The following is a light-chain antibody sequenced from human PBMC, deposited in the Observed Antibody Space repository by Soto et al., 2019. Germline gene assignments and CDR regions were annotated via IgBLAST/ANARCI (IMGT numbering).Light chain of an antibody. Sequence: EIVLTQSPATLSVSPWERATLSCRAGQSVSSNLAWYQQKPGQAPRLLMSGASSRATGTPDRFSGSGSGTDFILTISRLEPEDFAVYYCQQYGTSPPTFGQGTRLEIK. J-gene: IGKJ5*01. CDR1: QSVSSN. CDR3: QQYGTSPPT. CDR2: GAS. V-gene: IGKV3-20*01.